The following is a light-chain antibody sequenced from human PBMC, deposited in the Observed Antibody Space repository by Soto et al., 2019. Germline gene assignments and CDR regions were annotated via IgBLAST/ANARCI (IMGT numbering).Light chain of an antibody. V-gene: IGKV3-20*01. Sequence: EIVLTQSPGTLSLSPGDRATLSCRASQSVSSSYLAWYQQQPGQAPRLLIYGASSRATGIRDRFSGSGSGTDFTLTISRLEPEVFAVYYCQQYGSSLFTFGPGTKVDIK. CDR1: QSVSSSY. CDR2: GAS. CDR3: QQYGSSLFT. J-gene: IGKJ3*01.